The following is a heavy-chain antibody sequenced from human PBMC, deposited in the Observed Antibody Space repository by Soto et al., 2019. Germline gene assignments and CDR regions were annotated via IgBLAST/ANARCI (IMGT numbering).Heavy chain of an antibody. CDR1: GFTVSRNY. D-gene: IGHD3-9*01. CDR2: IYSGGST. Sequence: GGSLGLSCASSGFTVSRNYMSWFRQAAGNGLEWVSVIYSGGSTYYADSVKGRFTISRDNSKNTLYLQMNSLRAEDTAVYYCARDNNGTDILTGYHYNWFDPWGQGTLVTVSS. J-gene: IGHJ5*02. V-gene: IGHV3-53*01. CDR3: ARDNNGTDILTGYHYNWFDP.